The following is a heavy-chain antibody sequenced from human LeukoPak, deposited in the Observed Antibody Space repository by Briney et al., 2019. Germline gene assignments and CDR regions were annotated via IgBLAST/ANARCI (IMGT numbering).Heavy chain of an antibody. CDR1: GFTFSSYE. V-gene: IGHV3-48*03. Sequence: GGSLRLSCAASGFTFSSYEMNWVRQAPGKGLDWVSYISSSGSTIYYADSVKGRFTISRDNAKNSLYLQMNSLRAEDTAVYYCARVGAAADVDYWGQGTLVTVPS. J-gene: IGHJ4*02. CDR2: ISSSGSTI. D-gene: IGHD6-13*01. CDR3: ARVGAAADVDY.